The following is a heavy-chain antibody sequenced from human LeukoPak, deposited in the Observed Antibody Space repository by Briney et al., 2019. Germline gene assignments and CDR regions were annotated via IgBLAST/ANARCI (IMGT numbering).Heavy chain of an antibody. Sequence: GGSLRLSCAASGFTFSSYGMHWVRQAPGEGLEWVAVIWYDGSNKYYADSVKGRFTISRDNSKNTLYLQMNSLRAEDTAVYYCAKDPPVPAAIIPLFLLDYWGQGTLVTVSS. CDR2: IWYDGSNK. J-gene: IGHJ4*02. D-gene: IGHD2-2*01. CDR3: AKDPPVPAAIIPLFLLDY. CDR1: GFTFSSYG. V-gene: IGHV3-33*06.